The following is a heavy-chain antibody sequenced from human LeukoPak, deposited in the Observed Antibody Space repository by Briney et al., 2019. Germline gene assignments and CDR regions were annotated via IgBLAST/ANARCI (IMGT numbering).Heavy chain of an antibody. J-gene: IGHJ6*03. CDR3: AKDLRGFEQLVNMDV. V-gene: IGHV3-30*02. D-gene: IGHD6-13*01. CDR1: GFTFSSYG. Sequence: GGSLRLSCAASGFTFSSYGMHWVRQAPGKGLEWVAFIRYDGSNKYYADSVKGRFTISRDNSKNTLYLQMNSLRAEDTAVYYCAKDLRGFEQLVNMDVWGKGTTVTVFS. CDR2: IRYDGSNK.